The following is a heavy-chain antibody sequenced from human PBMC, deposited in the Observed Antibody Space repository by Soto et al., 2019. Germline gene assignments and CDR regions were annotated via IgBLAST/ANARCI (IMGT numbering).Heavy chain of an antibody. D-gene: IGHD2-8*02. Sequence: EVQLVESGGGLVQPGRSLRLSCAASGFTFDDYAMHWVRQAPGKGLEWVSGISWNSGSIGYADSVKGRFTISRDNAKNSLYLQMNSLRAEDTALYYCAKGRSGHYYYYYMYVWGKGTTVTVSS. CDR1: GFTFDDYA. V-gene: IGHV3-9*01. J-gene: IGHJ6*03. CDR3: AKGRSGHYYYYYMYV. CDR2: ISWNSGSI.